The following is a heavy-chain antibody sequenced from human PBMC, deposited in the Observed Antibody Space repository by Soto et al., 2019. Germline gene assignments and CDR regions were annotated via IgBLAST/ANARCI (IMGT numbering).Heavy chain of an antibody. CDR2: IRSKVKNYGT. J-gene: IGHJ4*02. CDR1: GFTLSGSA. V-gene: IGHV3-73*01. D-gene: IGHD2-21*01. Sequence: GGSLRFSCAPSGFTLSGSAVHWVRQASGQGLEWVGRIRSKVKNYGTAYAASVKGRFTISRDDSKNTAYLQMKSLTTDDTAVYDCSSPVAGSNQSEYWGQGTLVTVSS. CDR3: SSPVAGSNQSEY.